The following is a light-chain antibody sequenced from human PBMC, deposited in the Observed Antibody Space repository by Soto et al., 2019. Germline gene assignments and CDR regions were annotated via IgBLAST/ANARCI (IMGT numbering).Light chain of an antibody. V-gene: IGLV2-11*01. CDR3: SSYAASNNFYFV. Sequence: QSALTQPRSVSGSPGQSVTISCTGTSSDVGGYNYVSWYQQHPGKAPKLMIYDVSKRPSGAPDRFSGSKSGNTASLTVSGLQAEDEADYYCSSYAASNNFYFVFGGGTKLTVL. CDR2: DVS. CDR1: SSDVGGYNY. J-gene: IGLJ3*02.